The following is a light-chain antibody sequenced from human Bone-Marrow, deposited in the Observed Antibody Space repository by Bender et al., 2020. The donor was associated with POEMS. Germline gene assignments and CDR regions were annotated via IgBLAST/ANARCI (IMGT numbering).Light chain of an antibody. CDR3: CSYAGRSTVV. V-gene: IGLV2-23*02. CDR1: SSDVGGYNI. J-gene: IGLJ2*01. Sequence: QSALTQPASVSGSPGQSITISCTGTSSDVGGYNIVSWYQQHPGKAPKLIIYDVNKRPSGASDRFSASKSGNTASLTISGLQAGDEADYFCCSYAGRSTVVFGGGTKLTVL. CDR2: DVN.